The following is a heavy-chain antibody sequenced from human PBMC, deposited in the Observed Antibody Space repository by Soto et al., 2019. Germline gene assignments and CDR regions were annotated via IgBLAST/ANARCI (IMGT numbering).Heavy chain of an antibody. CDR3: AKDTPLRLNWIFDY. D-gene: IGHD1-1*01. J-gene: IGHJ4*02. V-gene: IGHV3-30*18. CDR1: GFTFSSYG. CDR2: ISYDGSNK. Sequence: QVQLVESGGGVVQPGRSLRLSCAASGFTFSSYGMHWVRQAPGKGLEWVAVISYDGSNKYYADSVKGRFTISRDNSKNTLYLQMNSLRAEDRAVYYCAKDTPLRLNWIFDYWGQGTLVTVSS.